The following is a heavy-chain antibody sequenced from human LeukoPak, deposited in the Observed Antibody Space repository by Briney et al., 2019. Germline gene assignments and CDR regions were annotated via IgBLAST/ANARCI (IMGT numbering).Heavy chain of an antibody. Sequence: KPSETLSLTCAVYGGSFSGYSLNWIRQPPGKGLEWIGEIDHGGSANYNPSLKSRVTISVDTSKNQFSLRLSSLTAADTAVYYCARGQVVAASFRFWGPRTLVTVSS. CDR1: GGSFSGYS. CDR3: ARGQVVAASFRF. J-gene: IGHJ4*02. V-gene: IGHV4-34*01. D-gene: IGHD6-25*01. CDR2: IDHGGSA.